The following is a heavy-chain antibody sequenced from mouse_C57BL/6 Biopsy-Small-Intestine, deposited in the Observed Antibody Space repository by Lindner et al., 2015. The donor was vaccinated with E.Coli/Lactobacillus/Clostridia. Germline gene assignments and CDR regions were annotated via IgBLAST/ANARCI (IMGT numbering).Heavy chain of an antibody. V-gene: IGHV1-84*01. CDR2: IYPGGDDT. CDR3: VREELWSAWFAY. Sequence: VQLQESGPEPVKPGASVKISCKASGYTFTDYYINWVKQRPGQGLEWIGWIYPGGDDTKYNENFKGKATLTVGTSSSTAYMQLSSLTSEDSAVYFCVREELWSAWFAYWGQGTLVTVSA. CDR1: GYTFTDYY. D-gene: IGHD1-1*02. J-gene: IGHJ3*01.